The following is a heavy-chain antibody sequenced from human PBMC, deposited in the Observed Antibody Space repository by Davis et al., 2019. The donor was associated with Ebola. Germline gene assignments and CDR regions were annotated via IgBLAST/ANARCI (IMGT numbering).Heavy chain of an antibody. CDR3: AKDQDIVVIPAAAPNPFDY. V-gene: IGHV3-23*01. J-gene: IGHJ4*02. Sequence: PGGSLRLSCAASGFTFSTYTMNWVRQAPGKGLEWVSSISGSGGRTYYAASVKGRFAISRDNSKNTLYLQMHTLRAEDTALYFCAKDQDIVVIPAAAPNPFDYWGQGILVTVSS. CDR1: GFTFSTYT. D-gene: IGHD2-2*01. CDR2: ISGSGGRT.